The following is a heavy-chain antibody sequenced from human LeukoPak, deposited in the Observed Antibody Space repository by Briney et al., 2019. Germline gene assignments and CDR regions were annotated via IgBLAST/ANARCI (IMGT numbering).Heavy chain of an antibody. Sequence: GGSLRLSCAASGFIFSNYGMHWVRQAPGKGLEWVSFLGSDENNKNYADSVKGQFTISRDNSKNTLYLQMNSLRPEDTAVYYCAKDRTAYAYYFESWGQGTLVTVPS. CDR1: GFIFSNYG. D-gene: IGHD2-21*02. J-gene: IGHJ4*02. CDR2: LGSDENNK. V-gene: IGHV3-30*02. CDR3: AKDRTAYAYYFES.